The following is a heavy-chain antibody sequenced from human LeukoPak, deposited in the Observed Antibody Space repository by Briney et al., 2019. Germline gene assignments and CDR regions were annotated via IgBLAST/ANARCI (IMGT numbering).Heavy chain of an antibody. J-gene: IGHJ4*02. Sequence: PGGSLRLSCAASGFTFSSYGMHWVRQAPGKGLEWVAFMRYDGSNKYYADSVKGRFTISRDNSKNTLYLQMNSLRAEDTAVYYCAKDSANIVVVPAASFEDYWGQGTLVTVSS. CDR3: AKDSANIVVVPAASFEDY. V-gene: IGHV3-30*02. CDR1: GFTFSSYG. D-gene: IGHD2-2*01. CDR2: MRYDGSNK.